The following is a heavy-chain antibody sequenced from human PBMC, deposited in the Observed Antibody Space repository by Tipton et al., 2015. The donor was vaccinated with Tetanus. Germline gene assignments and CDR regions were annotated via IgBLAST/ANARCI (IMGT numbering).Heavy chain of an antibody. D-gene: IGHD6-25*01. Sequence: SLRLSCVASGFTFRSYWMSWVRQAPGKGLEWVANIKEDGSEMYYADSVKGRFTISRDNARNSLSVHMNSLTAEDTAVYYCASGSALDYWGQGTLVTVSS. CDR2: IKEDGSEM. J-gene: IGHJ4*02. CDR3: ASGSALDY. V-gene: IGHV3-7*01. CDR1: GFTFRSYW.